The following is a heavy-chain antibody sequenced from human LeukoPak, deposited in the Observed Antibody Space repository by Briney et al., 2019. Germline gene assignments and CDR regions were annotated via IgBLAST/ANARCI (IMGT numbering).Heavy chain of an antibody. CDR3: AKDQLPYYYDSSGYPTSGIDY. Sequence: PGGSLRLSCAASGFTFDDYAMHWVRQAPGKGLEWVSGISWNSGSIGYADSVKGRFTISRDNAKNSLYLQMNSLRAEDTALYYCAKDQLPYYYDSSGYPTSGIDYWGQGTLVTVSS. CDR1: GFTFDDYA. CDR2: ISWNSGSI. J-gene: IGHJ4*02. D-gene: IGHD3-22*01. V-gene: IGHV3-9*01.